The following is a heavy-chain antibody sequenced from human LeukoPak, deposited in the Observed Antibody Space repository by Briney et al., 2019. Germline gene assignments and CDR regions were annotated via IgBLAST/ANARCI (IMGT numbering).Heavy chain of an antibody. D-gene: IGHD2-15*01. V-gene: IGHV3-33*05. Sequence: GGSLRLSCTASGFSFSSYGMNWVRQAPGKGLEWVAVISYDGSNKYYADSVKGRFSISRDNSKNTLYLQMNSLRAEDTAVYYCARGGHRLGYCSGGSCKYYYYYMDVWGKGTTVTISS. J-gene: IGHJ6*03. CDR3: ARGGHRLGYCSGGSCKYYYYYMDV. CDR1: GFSFSSYG. CDR2: ISYDGSNK.